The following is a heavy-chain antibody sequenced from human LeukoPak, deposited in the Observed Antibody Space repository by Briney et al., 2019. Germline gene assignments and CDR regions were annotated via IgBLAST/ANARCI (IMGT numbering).Heavy chain of an antibody. J-gene: IGHJ4*02. CDR1: GITFNSYG. CDR3: AKEHGDYYFDY. D-gene: IGHD4-17*01. CDR2: ISYDGSNK. Sequence: SGGSLRLSCAASGITFNSYGMHWVRQAPGKGLEWVAVISYDGSNKYYAGSVKGRFTISRDNSKNTLYLQMNSLRAEDTAVYYCAKEHGDYYFDYWGQGTLVTVTS. V-gene: IGHV3-30*18.